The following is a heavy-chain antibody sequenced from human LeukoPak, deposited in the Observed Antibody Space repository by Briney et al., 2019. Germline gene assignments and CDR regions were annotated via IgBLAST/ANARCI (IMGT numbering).Heavy chain of an antibody. J-gene: IGHJ5*02. CDR2: IYYSGST. CDR3: ARAFYYYGSGSYYLDP. D-gene: IGHD3-10*01. Sequence: SETLSLTCTVSGGSISSYYWSWIRQPPGKGLEWIGYIYYSGSTNYNPSLKSRVTISVDTSKNQFSLKLSSVTAADTAVYYCARAFYYYGSGSYYLDPWGQGTLVTVSS. V-gene: IGHV4-59*01. CDR1: GGSISSYY.